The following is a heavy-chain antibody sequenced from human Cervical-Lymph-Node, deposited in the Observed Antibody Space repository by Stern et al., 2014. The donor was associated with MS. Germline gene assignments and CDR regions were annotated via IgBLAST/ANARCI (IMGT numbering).Heavy chain of an antibody. J-gene: IGHJ4*02. Sequence: VQLVESGNEVKKPGASVKVSCTASGYTFSNYGISWVRQVPGQGLEWMGWITTHNGNTDYAQKVQDRVTLTTDTSTNTAYMELRSLRSDDTAVYYCARSTSWYFDLWGQGTLVTVSS. V-gene: IGHV1-18*01. CDR2: ITTHNGNT. CDR1: GYTFSNYG. D-gene: IGHD6-13*01. CDR3: ARSTSWYFDL.